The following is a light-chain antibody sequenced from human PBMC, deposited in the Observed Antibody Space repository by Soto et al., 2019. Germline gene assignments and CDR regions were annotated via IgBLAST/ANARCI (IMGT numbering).Light chain of an antibody. V-gene: IGKV1-5*03. CDR1: QSISSW. CDR2: KAS. J-gene: IGKJ1*01. CDR3: QQYNSYSQT. Sequence: IQMTQSPSTGPASVVGIVRSGYRASQSISSWLAWYQQKPGKAPKLLIYKASSLESGVPSRFSGSGSGTEFTLTISSLQPDDFATYYCQQYNSYSQTFGQGTKVDIK.